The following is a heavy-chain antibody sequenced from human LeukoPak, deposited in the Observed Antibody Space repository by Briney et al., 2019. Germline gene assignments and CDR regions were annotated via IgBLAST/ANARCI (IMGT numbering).Heavy chain of an antibody. Sequence: SETLSLTCAVYGGSFSGYYWSWIRQPPGKGLEWIGYIYHSGSTYYNPSLKSRVTISVDRSKNQFSLKLSSVTAADTAVYYCARAGGYTYYYYYYMDVWGKGTTVTVSS. V-gene: IGHV4-34*01. CDR1: GGSFSGYY. CDR3: ARAGGYTYYYYYYMDV. CDR2: IYHSGST. D-gene: IGHD5-18*01. J-gene: IGHJ6*03.